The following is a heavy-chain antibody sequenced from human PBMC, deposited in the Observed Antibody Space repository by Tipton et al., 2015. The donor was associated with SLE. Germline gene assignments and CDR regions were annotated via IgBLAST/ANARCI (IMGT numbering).Heavy chain of an antibody. Sequence: TLSLTCAVYGGSFSGYYWSWIRQPPGKGLEWIGEINHSGSTNYNPSLKSRVTISVDTSKNQFSLKLSSVTAADTAVYYRARGYLDYWGQGTLVTVSS. J-gene: IGHJ4*02. CDR3: ARGYLDY. CDR1: GGSFSGYY. CDR2: INHSGST. V-gene: IGHV4-34*01.